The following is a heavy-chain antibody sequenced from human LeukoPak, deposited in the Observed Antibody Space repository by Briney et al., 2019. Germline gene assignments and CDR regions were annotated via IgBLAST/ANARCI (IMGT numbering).Heavy chain of an antibody. J-gene: IGHJ3*02. V-gene: IGHV4-59*01. Sequence: SETLSLTCTVSGGSISSYYWSWIRQPPGKGLEWIGYIYYSGSTIYNPSLKSRATISIDTSKNQFSLKLNSVTAADTAVYYCARSSYYYAADAFDIWGQGTMVTVSS. CDR3: ARSSYYYAADAFDI. CDR2: IYYSGST. D-gene: IGHD3-10*01. CDR1: GGSISSYY.